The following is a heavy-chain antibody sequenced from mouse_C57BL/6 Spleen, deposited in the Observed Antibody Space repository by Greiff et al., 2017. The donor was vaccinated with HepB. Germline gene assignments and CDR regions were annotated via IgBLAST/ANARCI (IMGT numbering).Heavy chain of an antibody. Sequence: VQLQQSGPGLVQPSQSLSITCTVSGFSLTSYGVHWVRQSPGKGLEWLGVIWSGGSTDYNAAFISRLSISKDNSKSQVFFKMNSLQADDTDIYYCARNMGEEDYYAMDYWGQGTSVTDSS. D-gene: IGHD1-1*02. CDR3: ARNMGEEDYYAMDY. CDR2: IWSGGST. CDR1: GFSLTSYG. V-gene: IGHV2-2*01. J-gene: IGHJ4*01.